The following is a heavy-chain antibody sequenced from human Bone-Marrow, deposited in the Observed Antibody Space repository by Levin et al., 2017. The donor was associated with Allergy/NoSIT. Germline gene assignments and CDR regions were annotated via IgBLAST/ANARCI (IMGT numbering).Heavy chain of an antibody. CDR3: ARDRGLGYCAGTTCYRGFDY. D-gene: IGHD2-2*01. V-gene: IGHV3-21*01. J-gene: IGHJ4*02. CDR1: GFIFSTYG. CDR2: ISRSTNDL. Sequence: KPGESLKISCAASGFIFSTYGMNWVRQAPGKGLEWVSSISRSTNDLYYADSVKGRFTISRDNAKNSLYLQMNSLRGEDTAVYYCARDRGLGYCAGTTCYRGFDYWGQGTLVTVSS.